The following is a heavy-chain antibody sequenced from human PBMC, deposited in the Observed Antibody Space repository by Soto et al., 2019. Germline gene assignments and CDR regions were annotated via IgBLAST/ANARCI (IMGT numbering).Heavy chain of an antibody. CDR2: IGTAGDT. CDR1: GFTFSNYD. Sequence: EVQLVESGGGLVQPGGSLRLSCAASGFTFSNYDMHWVRQVTGKGLEWVSTIGTAGDTYYPGSVKGRFTISRENAKNSLYLPMNSLRAYDTAVYYCARGRLLSLYYFDYWGQGTLVTVSS. CDR3: ARGRLLSLYYFDY. J-gene: IGHJ4*02. V-gene: IGHV3-13*01. D-gene: IGHD2-2*01.